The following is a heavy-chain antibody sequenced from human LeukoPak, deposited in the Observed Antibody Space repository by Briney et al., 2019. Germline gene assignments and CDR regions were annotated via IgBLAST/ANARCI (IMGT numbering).Heavy chain of an antibody. V-gene: IGHV1-69*13. D-gene: IGHD2-2*03. J-gene: IGHJ3*02. CDR2: IIPIFGTA. CDR1: GGTFSSYA. CDR3: ARSRGYCSSTSCRDAFDI. Sequence: SVKVSCKASGGTFSSYAISWVRQAPGQWLEWMGGIIPIFGTANYAQKFQGRVTITADESTSTAYMELSSLRSEDTAVYYCARSRGYCSSTSCRDAFDIWGQGTMVTVSS.